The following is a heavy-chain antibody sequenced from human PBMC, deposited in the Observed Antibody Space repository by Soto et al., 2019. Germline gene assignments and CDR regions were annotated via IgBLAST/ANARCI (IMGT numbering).Heavy chain of an antibody. CDR2: IHYSGST. D-gene: IGHD6-13*01. CDR1: GGSISGEGYY. CDR3: ARAWTATAGWANCFDR. Sequence: QVQLQESGPGLVEPSQTLSLTCTVSGGSISGEGYYWSWIRQYSGRGLEWIGYIHYSGSTYYNPSIKSRVIISVDKSKTQFFLNLSSVTAADTAVYYCARAWTATAGWANCFDRWGQGTLVTVSS. V-gene: IGHV4-31*03. J-gene: IGHJ5*02.